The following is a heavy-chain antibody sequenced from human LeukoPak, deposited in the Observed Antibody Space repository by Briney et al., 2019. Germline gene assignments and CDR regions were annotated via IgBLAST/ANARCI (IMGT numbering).Heavy chain of an antibody. J-gene: IGHJ6*02. D-gene: IGHD2/OR15-2a*01. CDR3: ARHSCTTSSCTGFYGMDV. CDR2: INHSGST. CDR1: SGSFSGYY. V-gene: IGHV4-34*01. Sequence: SETLSLTCAVYSGSFSGYYWSWIRQPPGKGLEWIGEINHSGSTNYNPSLKSRLTISVDTSKNQFSLKLSSVTAADTAVYYCARHSCTTSSCTGFYGMDVWGQGTSVTVS.